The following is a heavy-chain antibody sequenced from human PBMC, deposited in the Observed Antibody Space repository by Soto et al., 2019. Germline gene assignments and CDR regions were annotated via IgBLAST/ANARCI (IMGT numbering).Heavy chain of an antibody. CDR2: INHRGSA. CDR3: ARYNAASGTYYFDY. Sequence: SQTLPLTCAVSGASVSSPYWWIWVRQHPGKGPEWIGEINHRGSANYNPSLKSRVTMSLDISKSQFSLRLTSVTAADTAVYFCARYNAASGTYYFDYWGRGALVTVSS. D-gene: IGHD6-13*01. V-gene: IGHV4-4*02. CDR1: GASVSSPYW. J-gene: IGHJ4*02.